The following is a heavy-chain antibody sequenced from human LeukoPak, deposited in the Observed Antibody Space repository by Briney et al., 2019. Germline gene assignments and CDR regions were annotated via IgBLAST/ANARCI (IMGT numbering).Heavy chain of an antibody. J-gene: IGHJ4*02. Sequence: GGSLRLSCAASGFTFSSYWMNWVRQAPGTGLEWVANINQDGSTKYYLDSLKGRFTISRDNAENSLFLQMNTLRAEDTAVYYCARGAGPYGDYRDYWGQGTLVTVSS. CDR3: ARGAGPYGDYRDY. CDR1: GFTFSSYW. V-gene: IGHV3-7*01. CDR2: INQDGSTK. D-gene: IGHD4-17*01.